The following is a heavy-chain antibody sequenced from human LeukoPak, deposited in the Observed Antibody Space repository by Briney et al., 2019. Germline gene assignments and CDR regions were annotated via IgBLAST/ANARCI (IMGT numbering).Heavy chain of an antibody. Sequence: ASVKVSCKASGYTFTSYDINWVRQATGQGLEWMGWMNPNSGNTGYAQKLQGRVTMTTDTSTSTAYMELRSLRSDDTAVYYCARVLGDYYDSSGYHSAFDIWGQGTMVTVSS. D-gene: IGHD3-22*01. CDR3: ARVLGDYYDSSGYHSAFDI. J-gene: IGHJ3*02. V-gene: IGHV1-8*01. CDR2: MNPNSGNT. CDR1: GYTFTSYD.